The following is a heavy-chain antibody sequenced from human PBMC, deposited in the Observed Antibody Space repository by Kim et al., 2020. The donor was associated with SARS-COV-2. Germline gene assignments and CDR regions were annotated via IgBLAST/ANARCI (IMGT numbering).Heavy chain of an antibody. CDR3: VKGGPIVVVVDATRFDAFDI. D-gene: IGHD2-15*01. CDR2: ISSNGAST. V-gene: IGHV3-64D*06. Sequence: GGSLRLSCSASGFTFSTYAMHWVRQAPGKGLEYVSGISSNGASTYYADSVKVRFTISRDNSKNTLYLQMSSLRAEDTAVYYCVKGGPIVVVVDATRFDAFDIWGQGTMVTVSS. CDR1: GFTFSTYA. J-gene: IGHJ3*02.